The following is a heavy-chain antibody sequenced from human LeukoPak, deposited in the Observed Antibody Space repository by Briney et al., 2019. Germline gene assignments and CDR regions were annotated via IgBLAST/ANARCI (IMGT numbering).Heavy chain of an antibody. D-gene: IGHD6-25*01. CDR2: IKQDGSEK. Sequence: GGSLRLSCAASGFTFSSYWMSWVRQAPGKGLEWVANIKQDGSEKYYVDSVKGRFTISRDNAKNSLYLQMNSLRAEDTAVYYCARDSSEKLRRAFDIWGQGTMVTVPS. J-gene: IGHJ3*02. V-gene: IGHV3-7*01. CDR1: GFTFSSYW. CDR3: ARDSSEKLRRAFDI.